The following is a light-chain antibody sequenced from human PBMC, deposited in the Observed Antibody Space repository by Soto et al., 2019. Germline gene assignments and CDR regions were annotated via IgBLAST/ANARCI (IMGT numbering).Light chain of an antibody. V-gene: IGKV1-5*01. CDR2: DVS. Sequence: DIQMTQSPSTLSASVGDRVTITCRASQSISNWLAWYQQKPGKAPNLLIYDVSRLESGVPSRFSGSGSGTEFTLTISSLQPDDFATYYCQQYNSYPWTFGQGTKVEIK. CDR3: QQYNSYPWT. CDR1: QSISNW. J-gene: IGKJ1*01.